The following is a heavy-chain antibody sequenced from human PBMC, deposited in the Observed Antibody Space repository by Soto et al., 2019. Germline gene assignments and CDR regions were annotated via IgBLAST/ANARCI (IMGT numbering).Heavy chain of an antibody. CDR1: GGSISSGGYY. D-gene: IGHD2-15*01. V-gene: IGHV4-31*03. CDR2: IYYSGST. Sequence: QVQLQESGPGLVKPSQTLSLTCTVSGGSISSGGYYWSWIRQHPGKGLEWIGYIYYSGSTYYNPSLKSRGTISVDTAKNQFSLKLSSVTAADTAVYYCAREKSDGGPFDPWGQGTLVTVSS. CDR3: AREKSDGGPFDP. J-gene: IGHJ5*02.